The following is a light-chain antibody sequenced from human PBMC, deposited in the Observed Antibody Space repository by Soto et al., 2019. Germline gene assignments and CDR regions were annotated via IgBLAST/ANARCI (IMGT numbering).Light chain of an antibody. CDR2: AAS. CDR3: QQSYSTPPMYT. Sequence: DIQMTQSPSSLSASVGDRVTITCRASQSISSYLNWYQQKPGKAPKLLIYAASSLQRGVPSRFSGSGSGTDFTLTISSLQPEDFATYYCQQSYSTPPMYTFGQGTKLEIK. J-gene: IGKJ2*01. CDR1: QSISSY. V-gene: IGKV1-39*01.